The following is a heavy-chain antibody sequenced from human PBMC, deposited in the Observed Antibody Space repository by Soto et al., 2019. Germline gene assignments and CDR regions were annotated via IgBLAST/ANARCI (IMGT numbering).Heavy chain of an antibody. D-gene: IGHD3-22*01. V-gene: IGHV5-51*01. CDR1: GYSFTSCW. CDR2: IYPGDSDT. Sequence: PGESLKSSCKGSGYSFTSCWIGWVRQMPGKGLEWMGIIYPGDSDTRYSPSFQGQVTISADKSISTAYLQWSSLKASDTAMYYCAGFTYYYDSSGNAFDIWGQGTMVTVS. CDR3: AGFTYYYDSSGNAFDI. J-gene: IGHJ3*02.